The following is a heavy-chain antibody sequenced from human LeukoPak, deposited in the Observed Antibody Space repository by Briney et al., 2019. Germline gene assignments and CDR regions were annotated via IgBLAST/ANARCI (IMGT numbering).Heavy chain of an antibody. V-gene: IGHV1-2*02. D-gene: IGHD6-19*01. J-gene: IGHJ4*02. CDR1: AYTFTGYY. CDR2: LNPNNGAT. CDR3: ARDSTGWSVDY. Sequence: ASVKVSCKASAYTFTGYYIHWVRQAPGQGLEWMGWLNPNNGATVYAQKFQGRVTMTGDTSTSTVYMELSSLRFEDTAVYHCARDSTGWSVDYWGQGTLVTVSS.